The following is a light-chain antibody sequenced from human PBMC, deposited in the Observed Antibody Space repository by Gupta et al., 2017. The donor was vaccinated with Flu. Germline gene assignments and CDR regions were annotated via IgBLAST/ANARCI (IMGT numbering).Light chain of an antibody. V-gene: IGLV2-14*01. CDR3: SSYTSSSTLVV. Sequence: ITSSCTGTRSDVGGYNYVSWYQQHPGKAPKLMIYEVSNRPSGVSNRFSGSKSGNTASLTISGLQAEDEADYYCSSYTSSSTLVVFGGGTKLTVL. CDR2: EVS. CDR1: RSDVGGYNY. J-gene: IGLJ2*01.